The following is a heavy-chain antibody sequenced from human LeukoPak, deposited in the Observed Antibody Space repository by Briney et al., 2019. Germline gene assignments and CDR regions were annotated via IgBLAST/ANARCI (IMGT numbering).Heavy chain of an antibody. CDR2: TNDSGRI. CDR3: ARGLREFGYYYYHMDV. D-gene: IGHD3-10*01. CDR1: GFTFSSYA. J-gene: IGHJ6*03. V-gene: IGHV4-34*01. Sequence: GSLRLSCAASGFTFSSYAMSWIRQPPGKGLEWIGETNDSGRINYNTSLKSRVTISLDTSKNQFSLKLRSVTAADTAVYYCARGLREFGYYYYHMDVWDIGTTVTVSS.